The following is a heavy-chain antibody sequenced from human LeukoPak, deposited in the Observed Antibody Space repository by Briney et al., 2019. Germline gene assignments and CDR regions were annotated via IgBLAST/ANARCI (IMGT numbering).Heavy chain of an antibody. Sequence: EGSLRLSCAASGFTFSSYAMSWVRQAPGKGLEWVSGISGSGDSTYYADSVKGRFTISRDKSRNTLYLQMNSLGAADTAVYYCAKDLTPGNAWGSYRFDYWGQGTLVTVSS. CDR2: ISGSGDST. CDR3: AKDLTPGNAWGSYRFDY. J-gene: IGHJ4*02. CDR1: GFTFSSYA. V-gene: IGHV3-23*01. D-gene: IGHD3-16*02.